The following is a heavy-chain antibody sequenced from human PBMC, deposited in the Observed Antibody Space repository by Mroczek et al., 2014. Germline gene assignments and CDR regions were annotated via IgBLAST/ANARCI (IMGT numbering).Heavy chain of an antibody. D-gene: IGHD2-2*01. CDR3: TRDLRQYQLLLPDDAFDI. CDR1: GFTFGDYA. Sequence: VQLVEVWGRLGTARRSLRLSCTASGFTFGDYAMGWFRQAPGKGLEWVGFIRSKAYGGTTEYAASVKGRFTISRDDSKSIAYLQMNSLKTEDTAVYYCTRDLRQYQLLLPDDAFDIWGQGTMVTVSS. J-gene: IGHJ3*02. CDR2: IRSKAYGGTT. V-gene: IGHV3-49*03.